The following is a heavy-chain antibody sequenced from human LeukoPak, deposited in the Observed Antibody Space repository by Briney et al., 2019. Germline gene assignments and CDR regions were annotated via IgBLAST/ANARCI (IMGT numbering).Heavy chain of an antibody. CDR1: GFTFSYYW. J-gene: IGHJ4*02. CDR2: IKPDGSAQ. D-gene: IGHD3-22*01. V-gene: IGHV3-7*01. Sequence: PGGSLRLSCVGSGFTFSYYWVTWVRQAPGKGPEWVANIKPDGSAQYYADSVRGRFTISRDNAKNSVYLQMNSLRAEDTAVYYCARGRFNYDSTGYSSFYYWGQGTLVTVSS. CDR3: ARGRFNYDSTGYSSFYY.